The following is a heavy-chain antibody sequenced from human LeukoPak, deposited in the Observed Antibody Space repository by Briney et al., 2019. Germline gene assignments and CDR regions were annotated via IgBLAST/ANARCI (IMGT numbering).Heavy chain of an antibody. Sequence: SETLSLTCTVSGGSLRSFYWIWIRQPPGKGLEFIGYVYYTGSTNYNPSLKSRVTITLDTSKNQFSLKLSSVTAADTAVYYCAREGGPYRPLDYSGQGTLVTVSS. V-gene: IGHV4-59*01. CDR3: AREGGPYRPLDY. CDR2: VYYTGST. CDR1: GGSLRSFY. J-gene: IGHJ4*02.